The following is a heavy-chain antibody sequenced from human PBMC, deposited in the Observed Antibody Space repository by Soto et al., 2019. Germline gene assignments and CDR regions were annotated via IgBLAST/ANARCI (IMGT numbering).Heavy chain of an antibody. Sequence: ASVKVSCKTSGYTFSTYDIHWVRQAPGQGREWMAWMNPNSGDTGYAQKFLGRLTRTRDSSIRTVYMELSSLSSEDTAVYYCARINYYGSGSYQDFFYFYALYVWGQGATVSVSS. CDR2: MNPNSGDT. D-gene: IGHD3-10*01. CDR1: GYTFSTYD. CDR3: ARINYYGSGSYQDFFYFYALYV. V-gene: IGHV1-8*01. J-gene: IGHJ6*02.